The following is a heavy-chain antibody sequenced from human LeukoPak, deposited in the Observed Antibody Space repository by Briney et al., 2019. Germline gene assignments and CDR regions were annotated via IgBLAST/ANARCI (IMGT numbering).Heavy chain of an antibody. D-gene: IGHD3-3*01. J-gene: IGHJ4*02. V-gene: IGHV3-30*02. Sequence: GGSLRLSCAASGFTFSSYGMHWVRQAPGKGLEWVAFIRYDGSNKYYADSVKGRFTISRDNSKNTLYLQMNSLRAEDTAVYYCAKDFPHYDFWSGSTVYWGQGTLVTVSS. CDR2: IRYDGSNK. CDR3: AKDFPHYDFWSGSTVY. CDR1: GFTFSSYG.